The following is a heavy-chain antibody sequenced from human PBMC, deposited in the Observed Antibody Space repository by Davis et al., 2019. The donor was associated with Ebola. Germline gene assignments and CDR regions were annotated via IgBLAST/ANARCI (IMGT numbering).Heavy chain of an antibody. J-gene: IGHJ4*02. CDR3: TRGEGYFYDSSGSSGTH. Sequence: HTGGSLRLSCAASGFTFSSYWMHWVRQAPGKGLVWVSRINSDGSSTSYADSVKGRFTISRDNAKNSLYLQMNSLRPEDTALYYCTRGEGYFYDSSGSSGTHWGQGTLVTVSS. V-gene: IGHV3-74*01. CDR1: GFTFSSYW. D-gene: IGHD3-22*01. CDR2: INSDGSST.